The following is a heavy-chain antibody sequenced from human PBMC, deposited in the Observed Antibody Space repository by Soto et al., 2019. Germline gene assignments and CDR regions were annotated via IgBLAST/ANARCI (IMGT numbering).Heavy chain of an antibody. J-gene: IGHJ6*02. Sequence: QVQLVQSGAEVKKHGSSVKVSCKASGDTFSSYAISWVRQAPGQGLEWMGGIIPIFGTANYAQKFQGRVTITADESTSTAYMELSSLSSEDTAVYYCARDGSGYRSRASPMDVWGQGTTVTVSS. V-gene: IGHV1-69*01. D-gene: IGHD3-22*01. CDR2: IIPIFGTA. CDR1: GDTFSSYA. CDR3: ARDGSGYRSRASPMDV.